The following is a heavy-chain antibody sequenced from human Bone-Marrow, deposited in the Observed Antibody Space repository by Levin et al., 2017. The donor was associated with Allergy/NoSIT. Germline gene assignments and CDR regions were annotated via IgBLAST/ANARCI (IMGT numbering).Heavy chain of an antibody. CDR2: IRTSGMST. CDR3: AKDFYV. D-gene: IGHD3-3*01. J-gene: IGHJ6*02. Sequence: GGSLRLSCEASGFIFSSYDMTWVRQAPGKGLEWVSAIRTSGMSTYYADSVKGRFTISRDNSKNTLYLQMNSLRAEDTAIYYCAKDFYVWGQGTTVTVSS. CDR1: GFIFSSYD. V-gene: IGHV3-23*01.